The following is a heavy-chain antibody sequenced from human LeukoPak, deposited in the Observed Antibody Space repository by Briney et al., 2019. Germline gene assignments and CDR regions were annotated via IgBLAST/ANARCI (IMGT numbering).Heavy chain of an antibody. CDR2: IWYDASNR. J-gene: IGHJ4*02. CDR3: VRDRRTGSYYQFDH. D-gene: IGHD1-26*01. V-gene: IGHV3-33*01. Sequence: QPGRSLRLSCTASGFTFNTYVMLWVRQAPGKALEWVAVIWYDASNRYYADSVKGRFTVSRDNLKNTVQLQMNSLRADDTAMYYCVRDRRTGSYYQFDHWGQGSLVTVSS. CDR1: GFTFNTYV.